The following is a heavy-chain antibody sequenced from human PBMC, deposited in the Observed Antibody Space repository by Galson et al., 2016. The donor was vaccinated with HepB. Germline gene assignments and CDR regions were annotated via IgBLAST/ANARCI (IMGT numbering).Heavy chain of an antibody. D-gene: IGHD3-3*01. V-gene: IGHV5-51*01. CDR3: ARVFWPPHRDSYYYGMDV. J-gene: IGHJ6*02. Sequence: QSGAEVKQPGESLKISRKTSGYNFNIYWIAWVRQMPGTGPEWMGIIYPGDSDTRYSPSFQGQVTISADKSISTAYLQWSSLKASDTAMFYCARVFWPPHRDSYYYGMDVWGQGTTVTVSS. CDR2: IYPGDSDT. CDR1: GYNFNIYW.